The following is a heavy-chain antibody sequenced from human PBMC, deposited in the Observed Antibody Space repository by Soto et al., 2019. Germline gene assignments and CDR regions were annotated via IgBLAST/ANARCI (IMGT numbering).Heavy chain of an antibody. CDR1: GFTFRTYW. D-gene: IGHD2-2*01. CDR3: ARDPAAGGLDV. Sequence: GGSLRRSCAASGFTFRTYWMNWVRQAPGKGLEWVANIKYDGSDQFYVDSVKGRFTVSRDNAKNSLYLHMDSLRVEDTAVYYCARDPAAGGLDVWGRGTTVTVSS. V-gene: IGHV3-7*01. CDR2: IKYDGSDQ. J-gene: IGHJ6*02.